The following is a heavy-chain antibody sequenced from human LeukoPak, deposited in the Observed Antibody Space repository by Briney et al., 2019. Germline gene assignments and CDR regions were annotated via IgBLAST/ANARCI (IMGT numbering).Heavy chain of an antibody. CDR2: IYYSGST. J-gene: IGHJ4*02. CDR3: ASRTRVGATTSFDY. Sequence: PSETLSLTCTVSGGSISSYYWSWIRQPPGKGLEWIGYIYYSGSTNYNPSLKSRVTISVDTSKNQFSLKLSSVTAADTAVCYCASRTRVGATTSFDYWGQGTLVAVSS. D-gene: IGHD1-26*01. CDR1: GGSISSYY. V-gene: IGHV4-59*08.